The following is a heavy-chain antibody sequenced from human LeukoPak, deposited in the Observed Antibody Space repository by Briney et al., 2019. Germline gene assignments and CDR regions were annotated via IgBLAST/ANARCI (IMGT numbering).Heavy chain of an antibody. CDR3: ARERTAVLVRGAFDI. CDR2: INPNSGGT. V-gene: IGHV1-2*04. D-gene: IGHD2-15*01. Sequence: ASVKVSCKASGYTFTGYYMHWVRQAPGQGLEWMGWINPNSGGTNYAQKFQGWVTMTRDTSISTAYLELRRLRSDDTAVYYCARERTAVLVRGAFDIWGQGTMVTVSS. CDR1: GYTFTGYY. J-gene: IGHJ3*02.